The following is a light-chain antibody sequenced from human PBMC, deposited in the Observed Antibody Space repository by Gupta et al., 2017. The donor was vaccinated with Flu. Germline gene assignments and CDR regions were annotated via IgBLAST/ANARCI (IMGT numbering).Light chain of an antibody. CDR3: QQYINAPYT. V-gene: IGKV1-39*01. Sequence: PSSLSAAVGERATITCRASQNVDEYLTWYQQRPGQSPTPLIYHASTRDSGVPSRFSGSGSGTNFSLSITGLQPEDFATYHCQQYINAPYTFGQGTQLDI. CDR2: HAS. CDR1: QNVDEY. J-gene: IGKJ5*01.